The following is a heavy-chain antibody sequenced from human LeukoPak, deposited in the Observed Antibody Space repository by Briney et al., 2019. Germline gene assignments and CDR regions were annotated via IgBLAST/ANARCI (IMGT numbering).Heavy chain of an antibody. V-gene: IGHV4-30-2*01. D-gene: IGHD3-3*01. CDR1: GGSISSGGYY. J-gene: IGHJ4*02. CDR2: IHHSGST. CDR3: ARGTLRFLEWLFPFDY. Sequence: SETLSLTCTVSGGSISSGGYYWSWIRQPPGKGLEWIGYIHHSGSTYYNPSLKSRVTISVDRSKNQFSLKLSSVTAADTAVYYCARGTLRFLEWLFPFDYWGQGTLVTVSS.